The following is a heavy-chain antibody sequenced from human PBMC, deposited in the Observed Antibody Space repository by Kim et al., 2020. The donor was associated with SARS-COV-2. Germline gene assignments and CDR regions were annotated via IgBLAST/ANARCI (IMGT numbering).Heavy chain of an antibody. CDR3: ARDDEMLPDGMDV. Sequence: GGSLRLSCAASGFTFSSYWMSWVRQAPGKGLEWVANIKQDGSEKYYVDSVKGRFTISRDNAKNSLYLQMNSLRAEDTAVYYCARDDEMLPDGMDVWGQGTTVTVSS. D-gene: IGHD2-8*01. CDR2: IKQDGSEK. J-gene: IGHJ6*02. V-gene: IGHV3-7*01. CDR1: GFTFSSYW.